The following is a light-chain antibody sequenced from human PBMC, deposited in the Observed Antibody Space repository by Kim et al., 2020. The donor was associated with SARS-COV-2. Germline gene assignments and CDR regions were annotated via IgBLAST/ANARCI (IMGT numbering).Light chain of an antibody. J-gene: IGKJ4*01. CDR3: QQDYNLLSLT. Sequence: PGERVTLSCRASQSVSSSYLTWYQQKPGQAPRLLIYGASTRATSIPARFSGSGSGTDFTLTISSLQPEDFAVYYCQQDYNLLSLTFGGGTKV. V-gene: IGKV3D-7*01. CDR1: QSVSSSY. CDR2: GAS.